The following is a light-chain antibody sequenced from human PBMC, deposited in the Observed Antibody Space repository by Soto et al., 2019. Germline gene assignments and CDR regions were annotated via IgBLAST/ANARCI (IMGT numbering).Light chain of an antibody. V-gene: IGKV1-5*03. CDR1: QSISSW. Sequence: DFQGSQYPYTLSASVEDRVTISCLASQSISSWLAWYQQKPGKAPKLLIYKAASLESGVPSRFSGSGPGTEFTLTITCLQPDDLATYYCQQYKSYPWTFGHGTKVDIK. J-gene: IGKJ1*01. CDR3: QQYKSYPWT. CDR2: KAA.